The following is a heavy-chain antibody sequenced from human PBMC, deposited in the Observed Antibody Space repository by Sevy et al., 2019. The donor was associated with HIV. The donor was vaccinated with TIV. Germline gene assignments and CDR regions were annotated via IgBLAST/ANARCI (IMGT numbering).Heavy chain of an antibody. CDR2: IWYDGGNK. CDR3: ARDPVLKVTTYYYYMDV. Sequence: GGSLRLSCAASGFTFSNYGMHWVRQAPGKGLEWVAVIWYDGGNKYYADSVKGRFTISRDNSKNTLYLQINSLRAEDTAVYYCARDPVLKVTTYYYYMDVWGKGTTVTVSS. J-gene: IGHJ6*03. CDR1: GFTFSNYG. D-gene: IGHD4-4*01. V-gene: IGHV3-33*01.